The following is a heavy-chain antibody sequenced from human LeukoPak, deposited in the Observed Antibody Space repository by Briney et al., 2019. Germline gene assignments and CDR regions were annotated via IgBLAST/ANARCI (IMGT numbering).Heavy chain of an antibody. CDR3: GRDFGLTGTKRSFDI. Sequence: PGGSLRLSCAASGFTFSSYSMNWVRQAPGKGLEWVSYISSSSSTIYYADSVKGRFTISRDNAKNSLYLQMNSLRAEDTAVYYCGRDFGLTGTKRSFDIWGQGTMVTVSS. CDR2: ISSSSSTI. V-gene: IGHV3-48*04. CDR1: GFTFSSYS. D-gene: IGHD1-7*01. J-gene: IGHJ3*02.